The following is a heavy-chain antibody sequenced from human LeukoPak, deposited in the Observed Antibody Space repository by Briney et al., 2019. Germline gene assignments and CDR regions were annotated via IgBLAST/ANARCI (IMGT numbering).Heavy chain of an antibody. V-gene: IGHV3-23*01. CDR1: GFTFSSYA. Sequence: GGFLRLSCAASGFTFSSYAISWVRQAPGKGLESVSAISGSGGSTYYADSVKGRFTISRDNSKNTLYLQMNSLRAQDTAVYYCAKDPHQTYYYDSSGLYWGQGTLVTVSS. D-gene: IGHD3-22*01. J-gene: IGHJ4*02. CDR2: ISGSGGST. CDR3: AKDPHQTYYYDSSGLY.